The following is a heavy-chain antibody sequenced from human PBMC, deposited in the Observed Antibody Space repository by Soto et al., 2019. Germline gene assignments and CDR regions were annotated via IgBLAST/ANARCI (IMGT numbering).Heavy chain of an antibody. V-gene: IGHV4-31*03. CDR1: GGSISSGGYY. Sequence: SETLSLTCTVSGGSISSGGYYWSWIRQHPGKGLEWIGYIYYSGSTYYNPSLKSRVTISVDTSKNQFSLKLSSVTAADTAVYYCARVPLTYYYDSSGYGYFDYWGQGTLVTVSS. J-gene: IGHJ4*02. CDR3: ARVPLTYYYDSSGYGYFDY. CDR2: IYYSGST. D-gene: IGHD3-22*01.